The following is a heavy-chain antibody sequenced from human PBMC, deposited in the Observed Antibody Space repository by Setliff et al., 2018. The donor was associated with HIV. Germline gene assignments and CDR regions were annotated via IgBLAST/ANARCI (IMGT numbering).Heavy chain of an antibody. Sequence: PGGSLRLSCVASGFTFSDYYMIWIRQAPGQGLEWVSYISTSSATKYYADSVKSRFTISRDNAKNSLYLQMNSVRADDTAVYYCARAALRYCTSTSCPRVDAFDIWGQGTMVTVSS. CDR2: ISTSSATK. CDR1: GFTFSDYY. D-gene: IGHD2-2*01. V-gene: IGHV3-11*01. J-gene: IGHJ3*02. CDR3: ARAALRYCTSTSCPRVDAFDI.